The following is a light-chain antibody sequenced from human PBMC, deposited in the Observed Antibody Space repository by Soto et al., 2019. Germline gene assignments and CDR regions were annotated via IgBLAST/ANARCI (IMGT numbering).Light chain of an antibody. CDR3: QQYNNWTLT. Sequence: ERVMTQSPVTLSVSPGERATLSCRASQSVSSNLAWYQQKPGQAPRLLIYGASTRATGIPARFSGSGSGTEFTLTISSLQSEDFAVYYCQQYNNWTLTFGGGTKVEIK. V-gene: IGKV3-15*01. CDR1: QSVSSN. J-gene: IGKJ4*01. CDR2: GAS.